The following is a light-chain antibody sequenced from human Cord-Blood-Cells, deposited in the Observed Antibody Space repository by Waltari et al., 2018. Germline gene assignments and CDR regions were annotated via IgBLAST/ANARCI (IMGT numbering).Light chain of an antibody. CDR1: SGHSSYA. V-gene: IGLV4-69*01. Sequence: QLVLTQSPSAAASLRASVTPTCTLSSGHSSYAIAWHPQQPEKGPRYLMKLNSDGSHSKGDVIPDRFSGSSSGAERYLTISSLQSEDEADYYCQTWGTGIQVFGGGTKLTVL. J-gene: IGLJ2*01. CDR3: QTWGTGIQV. CDR2: LNSDGSH.